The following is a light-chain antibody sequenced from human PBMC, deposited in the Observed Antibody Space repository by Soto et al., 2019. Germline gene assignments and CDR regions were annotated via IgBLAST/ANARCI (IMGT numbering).Light chain of an antibody. V-gene: IGKV1-12*01. CDR1: QGISSW. CDR3: QQANSFPLT. J-gene: IGKJ4*01. Sequence: DIQMTQSPSSVSASVGDRVTITCRASQGISSWLDWYQQKPGKAPKLLIYEASILQSGVPSRFSGSGSGTDFTLTISSLQPEDFASYYCQQANSFPLTFGGGTKVEI. CDR2: EAS.